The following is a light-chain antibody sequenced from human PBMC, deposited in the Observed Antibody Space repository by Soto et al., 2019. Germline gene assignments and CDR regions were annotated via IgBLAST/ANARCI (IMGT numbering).Light chain of an antibody. CDR1: QTVDSNF. J-gene: IGKJ5*01. CDR2: GAS. CDR3: QKSSNWPPIN. V-gene: IGKV3D-20*02. Sequence: ELVLPTSPGTLSFAPVELYHLSCVALQTVDSNFLAWYQQKPGQAHRLIIYGASNRATGIPARFSGSGSGTDFTLTIRRLEPEDFAVYYCQKSSNWPPINVGKGTQLEIK.